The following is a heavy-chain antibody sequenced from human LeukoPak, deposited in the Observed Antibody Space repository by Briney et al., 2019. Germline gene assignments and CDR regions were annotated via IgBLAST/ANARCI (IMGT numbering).Heavy chain of an antibody. CDR2: ISSSSSYI. CDR3: ARSDSAYYPLLDY. CDR1: GFTFSSYS. D-gene: IGHD3-22*01. V-gene: IGHV3-21*01. Sequence: GGSLRLSCAASGFTFSSYSMNWVRQAPGKGLEWISSISSSSSYIYYADSVKGRFTISRDNAKNSLYLQMNSLRAGDTAVYYCARSDSAYYPLLDYWGQGTLVTVSS. J-gene: IGHJ4*02.